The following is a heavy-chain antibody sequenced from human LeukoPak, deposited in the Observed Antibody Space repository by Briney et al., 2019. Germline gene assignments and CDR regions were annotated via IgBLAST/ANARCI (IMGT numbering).Heavy chain of an antibody. V-gene: IGHV3-30*04. D-gene: IGHD2-2*01. J-gene: IGHJ4*02. Sequence: PGGSLRLFCAASGFTFSSYAMHWVRQAPGQGLEWVAVISYDGSNIYYADSVKGRFTISRDNSKNTLYLQMNSLRAADTAVYYCARDRVRSVVVPAAPQDYWGQGTLVTVSS. CDR1: GFTFSSYA. CDR3: ARDRVRSVVVPAAPQDY. CDR2: ISYDGSNI.